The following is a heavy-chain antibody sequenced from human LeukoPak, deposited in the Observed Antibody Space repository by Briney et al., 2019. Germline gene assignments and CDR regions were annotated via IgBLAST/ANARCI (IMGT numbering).Heavy chain of an antibody. V-gene: IGHV1-8*01. CDR2: MNPNSGNT. D-gene: IGHD4-17*01. Sequence: ASVKVSCKASGYTFTSYDINWVRQATGQGLEWMGWMNPNSGNTGYAQKFQGRVTMTRNTSISTAYMELSSLRSEDTAVYYCARGEHDYGDYVAANWFDPWGREPWSPSPQ. CDR3: ARGEHDYGDYVAANWFDP. CDR1: GYTFTSYD. J-gene: IGHJ5*02.